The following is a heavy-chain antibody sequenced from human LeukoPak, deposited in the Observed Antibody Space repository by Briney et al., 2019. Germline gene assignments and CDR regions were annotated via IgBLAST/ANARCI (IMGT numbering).Heavy chain of an antibody. CDR1: GGSFIRYY. J-gene: IGHJ4*02. V-gene: IGHV4-34*01. D-gene: IGHD3-3*01. CDR2: INHSGGD. CDR3: ARVPLRFLEPFDY. Sequence: PSETLSLTCAVYGGSFIRYYWSWIRQPPGKGLEWIGEINHSGGDNYNPSLKSRVTISADTSKSQFSLKLGSVTAADTAVYYCARVPLRFLEPFDYWGQGTLVTVSS.